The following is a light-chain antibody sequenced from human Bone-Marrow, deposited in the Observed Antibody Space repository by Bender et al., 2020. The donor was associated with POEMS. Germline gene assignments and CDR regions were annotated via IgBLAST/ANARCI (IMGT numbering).Light chain of an antibody. J-gene: IGLJ3*02. CDR2: ETS. V-gene: IGLV2-14*02. CDR1: TSGFGIYDL. Sequence: QSALIQPASVSGSPGQSITISCTGTTSGFGIYDLVSWYQQYPGKVPKLILYETSKRPSGVSNRFSGSRSGNTASLTISGLQAEDEADYYCCSYTNSNTGVFGGGTKVTVL. CDR3: CSYTNSNTGV.